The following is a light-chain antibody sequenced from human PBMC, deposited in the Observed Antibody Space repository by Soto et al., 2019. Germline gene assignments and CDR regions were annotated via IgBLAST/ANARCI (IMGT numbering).Light chain of an antibody. CDR2: GAS. V-gene: IGKV3-15*01. J-gene: IGKJ1*01. CDR1: QSVSSN. CDR3: QQYHNWWT. Sequence: EIVLTQSPATLSVSPGERATLSCRGSQSVSSNLVWYQQKPGQAPRLLIYGASTRVTGIPARFSGSGSGTEFTLTISSLQSEDFAVYYCQQYHNWWTFGQGTKVDIK.